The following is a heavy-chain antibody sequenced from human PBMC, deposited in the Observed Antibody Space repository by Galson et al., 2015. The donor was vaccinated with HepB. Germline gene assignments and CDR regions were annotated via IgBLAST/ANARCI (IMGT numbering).Heavy chain of an antibody. V-gene: IGHV1-69*13. J-gene: IGHJ6*02. D-gene: IGHD5-12*01. CDR3: AREVATGTYYYGMDG. CDR2: IVPIFGVA. Sequence: SVKVSCKASGGIFNSYANSWVRQAPGQGPEWMGGIVPIFGVATYAEQFQGRVTITADETSRTAYMELSSLRSEDTAVYYCAREVATGTYYYGMDGWGQGTTVTVPS. CDR1: GGIFNSYA.